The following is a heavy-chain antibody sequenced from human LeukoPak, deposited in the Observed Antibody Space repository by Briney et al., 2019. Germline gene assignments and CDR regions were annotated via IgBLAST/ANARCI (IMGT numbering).Heavy chain of an antibody. CDR1: GVTFSNAW. CDR3: TTVTGMMVYYFDY. J-gene: IGHJ4*02. CDR2: IKSKSDGGTT. Sequence: GGSLRLSCAASGVTFSNAWKSWGRQAPGKGLEWVGRIKSKSDGGTTDYAAPVKGRFTISRDDSKNTLYLQMNSLKTEDTAVYYCTTVTGMMVYYFDYWGQGTLVTVSS. V-gene: IGHV3-15*01. D-gene: IGHD1-20*01.